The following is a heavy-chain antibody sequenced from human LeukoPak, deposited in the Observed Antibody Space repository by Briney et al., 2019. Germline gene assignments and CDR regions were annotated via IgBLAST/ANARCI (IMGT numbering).Heavy chain of an antibody. D-gene: IGHD1-20*01. CDR2: ISSGVTYI. Sequence: PGGSLGLSCAASGFTFSSYKMNWVRQAPGKGLEWVSSISSGVTYIYYADSLKGRFTISRDNAKNSLYLQMNSLRAEDTAVYYCARVLDITGTIFDAFDIWGQGTMVTVSS. J-gene: IGHJ3*02. CDR3: ARVLDITGTIFDAFDI. CDR1: GFTFSSYK. V-gene: IGHV3-21*01.